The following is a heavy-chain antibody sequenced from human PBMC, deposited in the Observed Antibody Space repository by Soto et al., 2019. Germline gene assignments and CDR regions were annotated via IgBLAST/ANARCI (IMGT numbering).Heavy chain of an antibody. CDR3: ARGSRYCSCTSCYGGLWFDP. CDR2: IYYSGST. D-gene: IGHD2-2*01. J-gene: IGHJ5*02. V-gene: IGHV4-59*01. CDR1: GGSISSYY. Sequence: QVQLQESGPGLVKPSETLSLTCTVSGGSISSYYWSWIRQPPGKGLEWIGYIYYSGSTNYNPSLKSLVTISVDTSKNQFSLKLSSVTAADTAVYYCARGSRYCSCTSCYGGLWFDPWGQGTLVTVSS.